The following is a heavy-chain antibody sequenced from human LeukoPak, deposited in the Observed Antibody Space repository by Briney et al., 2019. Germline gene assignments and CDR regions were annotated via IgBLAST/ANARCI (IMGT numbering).Heavy chain of an antibody. Sequence: PSETLPLTCTVSGGSISGNSYYWSWIRQPPGEGLEWIGYIYYSGSTNYNPSLKSRVTMSVDTSKNQFSLKLSSVTAADTAVYYCARVPGGGTAANWGQGTMVTVSS. D-gene: IGHD1-7*01. V-gene: IGHV4-61*01. CDR2: IYYSGST. J-gene: IGHJ3*01. CDR3: ARVPGGGTAAN. CDR1: GGSISGNSYY.